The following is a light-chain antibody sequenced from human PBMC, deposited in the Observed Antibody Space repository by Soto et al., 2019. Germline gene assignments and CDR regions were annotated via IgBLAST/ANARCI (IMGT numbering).Light chain of an antibody. CDR3: QPYNSYSRT. V-gene: IGKV3-20*01. J-gene: IGKJ1*01. CDR1: QSISNSY. Sequence: DIVLTQSPGTLSLSPRQRATLSCRASQSISNSYLAWFQQIPVQSPRLLIYGPSSRPTGIPDRFSGSGSGTEFTLTISSLQPDDFATYYCQPYNSYSRTFGQGTKVDIK. CDR2: GPS.